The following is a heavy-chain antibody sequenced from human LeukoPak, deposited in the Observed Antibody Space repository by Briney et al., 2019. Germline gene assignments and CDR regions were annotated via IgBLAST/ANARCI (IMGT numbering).Heavy chain of an antibody. CDR3: ARSEEEWDLHFDY. CDR2: ISSSSSTI. V-gene: IGHV3-48*01. Sequence: PGGSLGLSCAASGFTFSSYSMNWVRQAPGKGLEWASYISSSSSTIYYADSVKGRFTISRDNAKNSLYLQMNSLRAEDTAVYYCARSEEEWDLHFDYWREGTLVSDYS. CDR1: GFTFSSYS. J-gene: IGHJ4*02. D-gene: IGHD1-26*01.